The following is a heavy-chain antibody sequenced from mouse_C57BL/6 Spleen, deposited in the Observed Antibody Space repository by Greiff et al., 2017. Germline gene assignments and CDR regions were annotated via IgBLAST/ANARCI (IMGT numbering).Heavy chain of an antibody. CDR1: GYSITSGYY. J-gene: IGHJ4*01. D-gene: IGHD2-3*01. Sequence: EVQLQESGPGLVKPSQSLSLTCSVTGYSITSGYYWNWIRQFPGNKLEWMGYISYDGSNNYNPSLKNRISITRDTSKNQFFLKLNSVTTEDTATYYCAREVYDGYSYAMDYWGQGTSGTVSS. V-gene: IGHV3-6*01. CDR3: AREVYDGYSYAMDY. CDR2: ISYDGSN.